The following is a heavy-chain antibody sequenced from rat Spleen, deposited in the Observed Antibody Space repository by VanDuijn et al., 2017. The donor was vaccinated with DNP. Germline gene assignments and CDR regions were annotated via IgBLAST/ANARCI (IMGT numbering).Heavy chain of an antibody. Sequence: EVQLVVTGGGLVQPGRSLKLSCVASGFTFSNYWMFWVRQAPAKGLEWVASISTGGGITYYRDSVKGRFTISRDNAKNTLYLQMDSLRSEDTATYYCATGTFAYWGQGTLVTVSS. J-gene: IGHJ3*01. V-gene: IGHV5S13*01. CDR3: ATGTFAY. CDR1: GFTFSNYW. CDR2: ISTGGGIT.